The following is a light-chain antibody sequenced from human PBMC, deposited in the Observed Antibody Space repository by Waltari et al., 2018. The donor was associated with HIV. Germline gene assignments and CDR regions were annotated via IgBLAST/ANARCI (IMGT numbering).Light chain of an antibody. CDR1: SGYLGTSNH. CDR2: DVT. J-gene: IGLJ3*02. Sequence: QSALTQPASVSGSLAQSITISCIASSGYLGTSNHFSWYQQYPDKAPLLLIRDVTTRQSGIPFRFSASKSGRTATLTISGLQAEDEADYYCSSYITTGTILFGGGTKVTVL. V-gene: IGLV2-14*03. CDR3: SSYITTGTIL.